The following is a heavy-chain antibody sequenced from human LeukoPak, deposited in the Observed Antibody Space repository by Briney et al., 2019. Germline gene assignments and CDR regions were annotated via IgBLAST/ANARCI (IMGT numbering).Heavy chain of an antibody. V-gene: IGHV3-23*01. Sequence: GGSLRLSCAASGFTSSSYAMSWVRQAPGKGLEWVSAISNSGGSTYYADSVKGRFTISRDNSKSTLSLQMNSLRAEDTAVYYCAKGRYSSSSVYYFDYWGQGTLVTVSS. CDR2: ISNSGGST. CDR3: AKGRYSSSSVYYFDY. J-gene: IGHJ4*02. D-gene: IGHD6-6*01. CDR1: GFTSSSYA.